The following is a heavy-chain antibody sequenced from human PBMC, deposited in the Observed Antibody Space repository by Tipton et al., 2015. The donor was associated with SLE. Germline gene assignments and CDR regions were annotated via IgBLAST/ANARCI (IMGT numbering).Heavy chain of an antibody. Sequence: TLSLTCTVSGGSISSYYWSWIRQPPGKGLEWIGYIYYSGSTNYNPPLKSRVTISVDTSKNQFSLKLSSVTAADTAVYYCARGGLGVSYYYYMDVWGKGATGTVSS. CDR3: ARGGLGVSYYYYMDV. J-gene: IGHJ6*03. CDR2: IYYSGST. CDR1: GGSISSYY. D-gene: IGHD1-26*01. V-gene: IGHV4-59*01.